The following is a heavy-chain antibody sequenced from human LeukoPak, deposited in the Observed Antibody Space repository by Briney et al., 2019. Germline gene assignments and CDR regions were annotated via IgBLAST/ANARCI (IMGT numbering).Heavy chain of an antibody. CDR2: IYPGDSDT. CDR1: GYSFTSYW. Sequence: GESLKISCKGSGYSFTSYWIGWVRQMPGKGLEWMGIIYPGDSDTRYSPSFQGQVTISADKSISTAYLQWSSLKASDTAMYYCARHGGSPAGVANWFDPWGQGTLVTVSS. CDR3: ARHGGSPAGVANWFDP. V-gene: IGHV5-51*01. D-gene: IGHD2-15*01. J-gene: IGHJ5*02.